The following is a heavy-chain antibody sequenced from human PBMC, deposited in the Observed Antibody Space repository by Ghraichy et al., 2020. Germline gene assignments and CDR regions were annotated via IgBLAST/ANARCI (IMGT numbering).Heavy chain of an antibody. CDR3: ARDWYYYDSSGYPLDY. CDR2: ISAYNGNT. J-gene: IGHJ4*02. Sequence: ASVKVSCRASGYTFTSYGISWVRQAPGQGLEWMGWISAYNGNTNYAQKLQGRVTMTTDTSTSTAYMELRSLRSDDTAVYYCARDWYYYDSSGYPLDYWGPGNLV. CDR1: GYTFTSYG. D-gene: IGHD3-22*01. V-gene: IGHV1-18*01.